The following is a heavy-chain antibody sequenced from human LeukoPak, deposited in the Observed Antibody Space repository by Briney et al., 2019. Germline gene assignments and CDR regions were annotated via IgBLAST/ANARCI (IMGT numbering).Heavy chain of an antibody. CDR1: GGSISTFS. D-gene: IGHD6-19*01. CDR3: ARDTTVASGMQY. J-gene: IGHJ4*02. Sequence: SETLSLTCTVSGGSISTFSWSWIRQFPGKGLEWIGSIYIKSTNYNPTLKSRVAISVDTSKNQFSLRLDSVTTADTAVYYCARDTTVASGMQYWGQGTLVTVSS. V-gene: IGHV4-59*01. CDR2: IYIKST.